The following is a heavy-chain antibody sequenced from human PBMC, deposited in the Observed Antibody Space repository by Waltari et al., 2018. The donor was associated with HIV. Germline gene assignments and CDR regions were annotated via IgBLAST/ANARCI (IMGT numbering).Heavy chain of an antibody. CDR3: ARDWGSSCTNDRCTSFYYFDS. Sequence: GKGLEWISYISSSGTTSYYADSVKARFTISRDYAKNSLYLQLNSLRAEDTAVYYCARDWGSSCTNDRCTSFYYFDSWGQGTPVTVSS. V-gene: IGHV3-48*01. J-gene: IGHJ4*02. CDR2: ISSSGTTS. D-gene: IGHD2-8*01.